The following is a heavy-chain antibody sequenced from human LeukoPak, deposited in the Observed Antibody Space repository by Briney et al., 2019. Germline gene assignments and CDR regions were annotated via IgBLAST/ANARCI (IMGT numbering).Heavy chain of an antibody. J-gene: IGHJ6*02. CDR2: INPNSGGT. D-gene: IGHD2-2*01. Sequence: ASVKVSCKASGYTFTGYYMHWVRQAPGQGLEWMGWINPNSGGTNYAQKFQGRVTMTTDTSISTVYMELSRLRSDDTAVYYCAREGRIVVVPAAINYYYYGMDVWGQGTTVTVSS. CDR1: GYTFTGYY. CDR3: AREGRIVVVPAAINYYYYGMDV. V-gene: IGHV1-2*02.